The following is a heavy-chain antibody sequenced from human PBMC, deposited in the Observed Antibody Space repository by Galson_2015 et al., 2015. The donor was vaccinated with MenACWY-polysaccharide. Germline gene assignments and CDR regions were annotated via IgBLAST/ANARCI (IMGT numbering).Heavy chain of an antibody. CDR2: MSYDGNNK. D-gene: IGHD6-19*01. V-gene: IGHV3-30-3*01. CDR1: GFTFSSYA. CDR3: AREYSSGWHVFAFDY. J-gene: IGHJ4*02. Sequence: SLRLSCAASGFTFSSYAMHWVRQAPGKGLEWVAVMSYDGNNKYYADSVKGRFTISRDNSKNTLYLQMNSLRPEDTAVYYCAREYSSGWHVFAFDYWGQGTLVTVSS.